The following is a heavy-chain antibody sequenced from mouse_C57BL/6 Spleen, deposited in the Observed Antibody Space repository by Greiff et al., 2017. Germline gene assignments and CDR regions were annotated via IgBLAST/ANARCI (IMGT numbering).Heavy chain of an antibody. CDR1: GYTFTDYE. Sequence: VQLQQSGAELVRPGASVTLSCKASGYTFTDYEMHWVKQTPVHGLEWIGAIDPETGGTAYNQKFKGKAILTADKSSSTAYMELRSLTSEDSAVYYCTRVGITTRFYAMDYWGQGTSVTVSS. CDR3: TRVGITTRFYAMDY. V-gene: IGHV1-15*01. CDR2: IDPETGGT. J-gene: IGHJ4*01. D-gene: IGHD2-4*01.